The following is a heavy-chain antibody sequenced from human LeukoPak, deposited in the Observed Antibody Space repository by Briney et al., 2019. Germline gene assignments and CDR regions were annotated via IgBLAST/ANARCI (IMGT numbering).Heavy chain of an antibody. CDR1: GGSLSSYY. J-gene: IGHJ5*02. Sequence: SETLSLTCTVSGGSLSSYYWSWIRQPPGKGLEWIGYIYYSGSTNYNPSLKSRVTISVDTSKNQFSLKLSSVTAADTAVYYCARGSYCSGGSCYRWFDPWGQGTLVTVSS. CDR2: IYYSGST. V-gene: IGHV4-59*01. CDR3: ARGSYCSGGSCYRWFDP. D-gene: IGHD2-15*01.